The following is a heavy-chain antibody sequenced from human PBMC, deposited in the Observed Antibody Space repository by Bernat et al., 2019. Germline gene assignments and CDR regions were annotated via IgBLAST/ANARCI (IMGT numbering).Heavy chain of an antibody. Sequence: QVQVVESGGGVVQPGRSLRLSCAAPGFTLSSYPIHWLRQAPGKGLEWVPVISDDGNKKYYADSWKRRFTISRDNSKNTLYLQMNILIAEDTAVYYCARGTTSQSLGANGMDVWGQGTTVTVS. J-gene: IGHJ6*02. CDR2: ISDDGNKK. CDR1: GFTLSSYP. D-gene: IGHD3-16*01. CDR3: ARGTTSQSLGANGMDV. V-gene: IGHV3-30-3*01.